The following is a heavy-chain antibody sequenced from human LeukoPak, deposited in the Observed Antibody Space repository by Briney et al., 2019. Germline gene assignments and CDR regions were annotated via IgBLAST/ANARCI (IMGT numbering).Heavy chain of an antibody. V-gene: IGHV4-30-2*01. CDR2: IYHSGST. D-gene: IGHD4-17*01. CDR3: ASSTVTTTWYGN. J-gene: IGHJ4*02. Sequence: SETLSLTCAVYGGSFSGYSWSWIRQPPGKGLEWIGYIYHSGSTYYNPSLKSRVTISVDRSKNQFSLKLSSVTAADTAVYYCASSTVTTTWYGNWGQGTLVTVSS. CDR1: GGSFSGYS.